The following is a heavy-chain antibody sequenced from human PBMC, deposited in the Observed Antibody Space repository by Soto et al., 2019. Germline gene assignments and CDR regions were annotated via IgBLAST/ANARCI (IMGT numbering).Heavy chain of an antibody. CDR2: IYSGGST. CDR3: ARDRLRFRGYDAFDI. V-gene: IGHV3-66*01. J-gene: IGHJ3*02. CDR1: GFTVSSNY. Sequence: GGSLRLSCAASGFTVSSNYMSWVRQAPGKGLEWVSVIYSGGSTYYADSVKGRFTISRDNSKNTLYLQMNSLRAEDTAVYYCARDRLRFRGYDAFDIWGQGTMVTVSS. D-gene: IGHD5-12*01.